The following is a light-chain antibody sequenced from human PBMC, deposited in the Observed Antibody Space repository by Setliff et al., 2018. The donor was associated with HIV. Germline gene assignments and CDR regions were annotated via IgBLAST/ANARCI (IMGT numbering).Light chain of an antibody. CDR2: EVT. CDR3: CSYVGGNTFYV. J-gene: IGLJ1*01. CDR1: SSDVGAFNY. Sequence: QSVLTQPASVSGSPGQSITISCTGTSSDVGAFNYVSWYQQHPGKAPELTIYEVTNRPSGVSHRFSGSKSGNTASLTISGLQAEDEADYYCCSYVGGNTFYVFGTGTKV. V-gene: IGLV2-14*01.